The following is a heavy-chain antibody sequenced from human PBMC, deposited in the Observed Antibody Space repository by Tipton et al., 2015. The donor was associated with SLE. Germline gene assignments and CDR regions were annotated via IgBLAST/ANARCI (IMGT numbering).Heavy chain of an antibody. CDR3: ARAYGSGRPIYYYYYGMDV. V-gene: IGHV4-34*11. Sequence: LRLSCAVYGGSFSGYYWSWIRQPPGKGLEWIGYIYYSGSTNYNPSLKSRVTISVDTSKNQFSLNLNSVTAADTAVYLCARAYGSGRPIYYYYYGMDVWGQGTTVTVSS. CDR1: GGSFSGYY. J-gene: IGHJ6*02. CDR2: IYYSGST. D-gene: IGHD3-10*01.